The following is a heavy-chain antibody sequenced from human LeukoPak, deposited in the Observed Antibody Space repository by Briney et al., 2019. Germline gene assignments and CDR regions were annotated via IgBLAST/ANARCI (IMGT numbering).Heavy chain of an antibody. D-gene: IGHD7-27*01. Sequence: SETLSLTCTVSGGSISSGGHYWSWIRQHPGKGLEWIGYIYYSGSTYYNPSLKSRVTISVDTSKNQFSLKLSSVTAADTAVYYCARDLANWGSPDAFDIWGQGTMVTVSS. J-gene: IGHJ3*02. CDR1: GGSISSGGHY. V-gene: IGHV4-31*03. CDR3: ARDLANWGSPDAFDI. CDR2: IYYSGST.